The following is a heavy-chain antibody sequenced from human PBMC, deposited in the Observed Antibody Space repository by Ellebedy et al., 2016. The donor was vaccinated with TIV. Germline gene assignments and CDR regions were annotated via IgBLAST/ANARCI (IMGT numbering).Heavy chain of an antibody. D-gene: IGHD4-17*01. J-gene: IGHJ4*02. CDR2: ISGSGVST. CDR3: AKDLLPATVTTPGY. Sequence: GGSLRLSCAASGFTFSSYAMSWVRQAPGKGLEWVSAISGSGVSTYYADSVKGRFTISRDNSKNTLYLQMSSLRAEDTAVYYCAKDLLPATVTTPGYWGQGTLVTVSS. CDR1: GFTFSSYA. V-gene: IGHV3-23*01.